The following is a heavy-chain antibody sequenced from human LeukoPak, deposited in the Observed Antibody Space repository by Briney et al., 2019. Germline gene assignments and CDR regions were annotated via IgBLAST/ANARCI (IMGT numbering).Heavy chain of an antibody. CDR2: IRYDGSNK. Sequence: GGSLRLSCAASGSTFSSYGMHWVRQAPGKGLEWVAFIRYDGSNKYYADSVKGRFTISRDNSKNTLYLQMNSLRAEDTAVYYCAKDTGKYSSGWTDYWGQGTLVSVSS. CDR1: GSTFSSYG. V-gene: IGHV3-30*02. CDR3: AKDTGKYSSGWTDY. D-gene: IGHD6-19*01. J-gene: IGHJ4*02.